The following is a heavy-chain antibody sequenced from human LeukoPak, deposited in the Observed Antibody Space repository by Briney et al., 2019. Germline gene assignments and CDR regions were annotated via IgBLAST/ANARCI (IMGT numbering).Heavy chain of an antibody. V-gene: IGHV3-21*01. J-gene: IGHJ6*02. CDR1: GFTFSSYS. CDR3: ARESDGPVVRGVINPHYYYYYGMDV. CDR2: ISSSSSYI. D-gene: IGHD3-10*01. Sequence: GGSLRLSCAASGFTFSSYSMNWVRQAPGKGLEWVSSISSSSSYIYYADSVKGRFTISRDNAKNSLYLQMNSLRAEDTAVYYCARESDGPVVRGVINPHYYYYYGMDVWGQGTTVTVSS.